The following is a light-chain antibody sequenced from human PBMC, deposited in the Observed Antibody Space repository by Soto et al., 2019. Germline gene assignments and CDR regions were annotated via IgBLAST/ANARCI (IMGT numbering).Light chain of an antibody. CDR1: QSVSSSY. V-gene: IGKV3-20*01. CDR3: QQYGSSPPYT. CDR2: GAS. J-gene: IGKJ2*01. Sequence: EIVLTQSPGILSLSPGERATLSCRPSQSVSSSYLAWYQQKPGQAPRLLIYGASNRATGIPDRFSASGSKTNFTLTISRLEPEEFAVYYCQQYGSSPPYTCGQGTKLEIK.